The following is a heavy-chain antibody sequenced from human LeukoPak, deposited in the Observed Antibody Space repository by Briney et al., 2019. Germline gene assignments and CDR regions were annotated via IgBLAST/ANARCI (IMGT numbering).Heavy chain of an antibody. D-gene: IGHD3-22*01. CDR2: IYHSGST. V-gene: IGHV4-4*02. Sequence: PSETLSLTCAVSGGSISSSNWWSWVRQPPGKGLEWIGEIYHSGSTNYNPSLKSRVTISVDKSKNQFSLKLSSVTAADTAVYYCARDGYYESDAFDIWGQGTMVTVSS. CDR3: ARDGYYESDAFDI. J-gene: IGHJ3*02. CDR1: GGSISSSNW.